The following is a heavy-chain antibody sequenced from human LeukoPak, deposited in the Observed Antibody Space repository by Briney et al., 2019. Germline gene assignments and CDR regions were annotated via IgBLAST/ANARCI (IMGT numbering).Heavy chain of an antibody. CDR3: AREGSGNPLDY. J-gene: IGHJ4*02. CDR2: IILILGIA. D-gene: IGHD4-23*01. CDR1: GGTFSSYT. V-gene: IGHV1-69*04. Sequence: SVKVSCKASGGTFSSYTISWVRQAPGQGLEWMGRIILILGIANYAQKFQGRVTITADKSTSTAYMELSSLRSEDTAVYYCAREGSGNPLDYWGQGTLVTVSS.